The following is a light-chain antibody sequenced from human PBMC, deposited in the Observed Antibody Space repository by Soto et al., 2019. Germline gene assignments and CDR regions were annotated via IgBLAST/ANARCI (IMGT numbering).Light chain of an antibody. J-gene: IGKJ4*01. V-gene: IGKV1-9*01. CDR1: QGISSY. Sequence: IQLTQSPSSLSASVGDRVTITCRASQGISSYLAWYQQTPGTAPKLLIYAASTLQSGVPSRFSGSGSGTDFTLTISSLQPEDFATYYCQQLNSYPLTFGGGTKVDIK. CDR3: QQLNSYPLT. CDR2: AAS.